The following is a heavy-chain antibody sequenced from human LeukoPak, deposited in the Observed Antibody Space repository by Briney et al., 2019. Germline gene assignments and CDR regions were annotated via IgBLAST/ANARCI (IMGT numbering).Heavy chain of an antibody. CDR2: IIPIFGTA. CDR1: GGTFSSYA. CDR3: ARDQKPYYYDSSGYYLGDAFDI. V-gene: IGHV1-69*13. D-gene: IGHD3-22*01. Sequence: ASVKVSCKASGGTFSSYAISWVRQAPGQGLEWMGGIIPIFGTANYAQKFQSRVTITADESTSTAYMELSSLRSEDTAVYYCARDQKPYYYDSSGYYLGDAFDIWGQGTMVTVSS. J-gene: IGHJ3*02.